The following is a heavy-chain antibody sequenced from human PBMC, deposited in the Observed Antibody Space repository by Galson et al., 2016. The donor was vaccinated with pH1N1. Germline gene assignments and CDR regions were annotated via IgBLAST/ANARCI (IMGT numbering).Heavy chain of an antibody. V-gene: IGHV7-4-1*02. D-gene: IGHD3-9*01. J-gene: IGHJ3*02. Sequence: SVKVSCKASGFTFSNHGINWVRQAPGQGLEWMGWINTKTGNTTYAQGFTGRFVFSLDPSVNTAYLQINSLKADDTAVYYCARETPSPSPTVLRYFDWSRGLSAFDMWGRGTLVTVSS. CDR2: INTKTGNT. CDR3: ARETPSPSPTVLRYFDWSRGLSAFDM. CDR1: GFTFSNHG.